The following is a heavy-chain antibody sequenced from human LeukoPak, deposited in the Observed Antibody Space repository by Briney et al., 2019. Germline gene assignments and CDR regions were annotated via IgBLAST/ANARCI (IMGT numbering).Heavy chain of an antibody. V-gene: IGHV3-23*01. CDR3: AKGTYGSGWTD. D-gene: IGHD6-19*01. CDR1: GFTFNSYA. CDR2: ISGSGGST. J-gene: IGHJ4*02. Sequence: LGGSLRLSCAASGFTFNSYAMNWVRQAPGKGLEWVSGISGSGGSTNYADSVKGRFTISRDNSKNTLYLQMNSLRAEDTAVYYCAKGTYGSGWTDWGQGTLVTVSS.